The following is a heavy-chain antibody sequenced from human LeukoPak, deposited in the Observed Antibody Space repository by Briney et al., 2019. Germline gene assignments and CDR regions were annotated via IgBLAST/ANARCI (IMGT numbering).Heavy chain of an antibody. D-gene: IGHD2-15*01. V-gene: IGHV3-30*18. CDR3: AKDSAKYCSGGSCYSGYDY. J-gene: IGHJ4*02. CDR1: GFTFSRNG. Sequence: AGGSLRLSCAASGFTFSRNGMHWVRQAPGKGLEWVAVISYDGSKKHYADSVKGRFTISRDNSKNTLYLQMNSLRAEDTAVYYCAKDSAKYCSGGSCYSGYDYWGQGTLVTVSS. CDR2: ISYDGSKK.